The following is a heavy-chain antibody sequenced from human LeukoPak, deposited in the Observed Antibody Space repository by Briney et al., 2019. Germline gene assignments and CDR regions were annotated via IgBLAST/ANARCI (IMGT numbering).Heavy chain of an antibody. D-gene: IGHD3-3*01. V-gene: IGHV1-8*01. Sequence: ASVKVSCKASGYTFTSYDINWVRQATGQGLEWMGWMNPNSGNTGYAQKFQGRVTMTRNTSISTAYMELRSLRSDDTAVYYCARALDDFWSGYFDYWGQGTLVTVSS. CDR3: ARALDDFWSGYFDY. CDR1: GYTFTSYD. J-gene: IGHJ4*02. CDR2: MNPNSGNT.